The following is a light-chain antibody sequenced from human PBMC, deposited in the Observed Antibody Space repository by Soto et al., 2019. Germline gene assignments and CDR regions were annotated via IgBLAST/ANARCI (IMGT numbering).Light chain of an antibody. J-gene: IGKJ1*01. CDR1: QNIGSSY. Sequence: EIVLTQSPGTLSLSPGERATLSCRASQNIGSSYLAWYQQRPGQAPRLLIYAASNRATGIPDRFSGSGSGTDFTLTSSRLEPEDLAVYYCQQYRNSRTFGQGTKVEIK. CDR3: QQYRNSRT. V-gene: IGKV3-20*01. CDR2: AAS.